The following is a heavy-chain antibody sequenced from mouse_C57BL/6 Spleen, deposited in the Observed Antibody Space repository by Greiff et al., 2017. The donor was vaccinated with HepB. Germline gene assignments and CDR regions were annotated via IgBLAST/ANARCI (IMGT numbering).Heavy chain of an antibody. Sequence: DVQLQESGPGLVKPSQSLSLTCSVTGYSITSGYYWNWIRQFPGNKLEWMGYISYDGSNNYNPSLKNRISITRDTSKNQFFLKLNSVTTEDTATYYCAREGIYEGAMDYWGQGTSVTVSS. V-gene: IGHV3-6*01. J-gene: IGHJ4*01. CDR3: AREGIYEGAMDY. CDR1: GYSITSGYY. D-gene: IGHD1-1*01. CDR2: ISYDGSN.